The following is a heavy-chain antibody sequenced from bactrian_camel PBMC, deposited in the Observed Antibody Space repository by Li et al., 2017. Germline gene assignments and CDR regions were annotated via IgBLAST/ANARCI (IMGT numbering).Heavy chain of an antibody. J-gene: IGHJ6*01. CDR2: ISGGGGGT. V-gene: IGHV3S40*01. CDR1: GFTFSSES. CDR3: AKEGDMWHPFGS. D-gene: IGHD7*01. Sequence: VQLVESGGGLVQPGGSLRLSCAASGFTFSSESLSWVRQAPGKGLEWVSSISGGGGGTHYADSVKGRFTVSGDNAKNTMYLQLDSLKPEDTAMYYCAKEGDMWHPFGSWGQGTQVTVS.